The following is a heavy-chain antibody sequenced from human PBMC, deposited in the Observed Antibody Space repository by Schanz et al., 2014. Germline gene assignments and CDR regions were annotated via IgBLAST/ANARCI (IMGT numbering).Heavy chain of an antibody. CDR1: GYTFTSYG. CDR3: ARDRLECGAECYSVEVFEI. D-gene: IGHD2-21*01. CDR2: INPNSGDT. Sequence: QVQLVQSGAEVKKPGASVKVSCKASGYTFTSYGINWVRQAPGQGLEWMGWINPNSGDTNYAQKFQGWVTMTRDTSISTAYMEVSRLKSDDTAVYYCARDRLECGAECYSVEVFEIWGQGTLVTVSS. V-gene: IGHV1-2*04. J-gene: IGHJ4*02.